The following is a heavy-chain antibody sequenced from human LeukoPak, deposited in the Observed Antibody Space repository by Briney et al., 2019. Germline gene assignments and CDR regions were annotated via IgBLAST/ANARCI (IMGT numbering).Heavy chain of an antibody. CDR3: ARDFDY. V-gene: IGHV3-64*01. CDR2: ISSNGGST. CDR1: GFTFSSYA. Sequence: GSLRLSCAASGFTFSSYAMHWVRQAPGKGLEYVSAISSNGGSTYYASSVKGRFTISRDNSKNTLYLQMGSLRAEDMAVYYCARDFDYWGQGTLVTVSS. J-gene: IGHJ4*02.